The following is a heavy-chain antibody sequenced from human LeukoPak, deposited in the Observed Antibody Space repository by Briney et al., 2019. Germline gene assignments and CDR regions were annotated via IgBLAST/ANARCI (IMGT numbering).Heavy chain of an antibody. CDR1: GFTFSSYE. CDR2: ISSSGATI. CDR3: ARGGHFSSYKEHFHN. Sequence: PGGSLRLSCAASGFTFSSYEMNWVRQAPGKGLEWVSYISSSGATIYYADSLKGRFTISRDNAKNSLYLQMNSLRAEDTAVYSCARGGHFSSYKEHFHNWGQGTLVSVSS. D-gene: IGHD6-13*01. J-gene: IGHJ1*01. V-gene: IGHV3-48*03.